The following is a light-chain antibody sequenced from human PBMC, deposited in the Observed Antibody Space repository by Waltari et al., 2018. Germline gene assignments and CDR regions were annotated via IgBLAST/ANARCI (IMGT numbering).Light chain of an antibody. V-gene: IGLV1-44*01. CDR1: SSNIGSNT. Sequence: QSVVTQPPSASGTPGQRVILSCSGRSSNIGSNTVHWFQQLPGPAPKLLIFFNNQRPSGVPDRFSGSKSGTSASLAISGLRSEDEAHYYCAVWDDSLNGWVFGGGTKLTVL. CDR2: FNN. J-gene: IGLJ3*02. CDR3: AVWDDSLNGWV.